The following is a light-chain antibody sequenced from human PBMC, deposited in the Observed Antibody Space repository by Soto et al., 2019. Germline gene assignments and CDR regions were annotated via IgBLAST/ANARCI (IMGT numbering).Light chain of an antibody. J-gene: IGKJ1*01. V-gene: IGKV3-20*01. CDR1: QAVRSSF. CDR2: GAS. Sequence: EIVLTQSPGTLSMSPGERATLSCRASQAVRSSFLAWYQHKPGQAPRLVIYGASTMATGIPDRFSGSGSGTDFTLTISRLEPEDFAVYYCQQGGGSLWTFGQGTKVEIK. CDR3: QQGGGSLWT.